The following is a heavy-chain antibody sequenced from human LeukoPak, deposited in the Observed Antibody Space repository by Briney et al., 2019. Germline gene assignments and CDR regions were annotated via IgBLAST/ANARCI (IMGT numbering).Heavy chain of an antibody. D-gene: IGHD3-22*01. CDR3: ARGNYDSSGYLYYFDY. V-gene: IGHV3-23*01. CDR2: IGGSGGYT. J-gene: IGHJ4*02. CDR1: GFTFSNYA. Sequence: GGSLRLSCAVSGFTFSNYAMSWVRQAPGKGPEWVSAIGGSGGYTYYADSVKGRFTISRDNSKNTLYLQMNSLRAEDTAVYYCARGNYDSSGYLYYFDYWGQGTLVTVSS.